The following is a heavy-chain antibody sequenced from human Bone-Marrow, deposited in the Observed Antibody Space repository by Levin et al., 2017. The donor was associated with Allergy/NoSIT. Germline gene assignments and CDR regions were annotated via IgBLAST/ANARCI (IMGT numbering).Heavy chain of an antibody. CDR3: AKGDREFYYDSSGTLFDY. J-gene: IGHJ4*02. CDR2: VSGSSGST. D-gene: IGHD3-22*01. CDR1: GFTFYIYA. Sequence: PGGSLRLSCAASGFTFYIYAMSWVRQAPGKGLEWVSAVSGSSGSTYYVDSVKGRFTISRDNSKNTLFLQMNSLRAEDTAVYYCAKGDREFYYDSSGTLFDYWGQGSLVTVSS. V-gene: IGHV3-23*01.